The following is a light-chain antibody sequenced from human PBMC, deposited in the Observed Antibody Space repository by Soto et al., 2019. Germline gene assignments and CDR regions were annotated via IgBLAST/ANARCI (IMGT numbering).Light chain of an antibody. V-gene: IGKV1-33*01. J-gene: IGKJ5*01. CDR1: QNINNY. Sequence: DIKMTQSPSSLSASVGDRVTITCQASQNINNYLNWYQQKPGRAPKLLIYDASNLEAGVPSRFSGSGSGTDFTLTISSLQPEDFAPYYCQQLNSYPITFGQGTRLEIK. CDR3: QQLNSYPIT. CDR2: DAS.